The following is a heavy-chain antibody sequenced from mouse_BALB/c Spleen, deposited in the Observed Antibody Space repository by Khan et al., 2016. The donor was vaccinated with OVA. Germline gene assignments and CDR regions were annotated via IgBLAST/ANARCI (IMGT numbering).Heavy chain of an antibody. CDR1: GFTFSNYT. Sequence: QVQLQQSGAELARPGASVKMSCRTSGFTFSNYTIHWVKQRPGQGLEWIGYITPSTIYSYYNHTFKDKATLTADKSSSTAYIQLNSLTSEDSAVFYGGPHCSYGAWSAYRGQGTLVTVAA. J-gene: IGHJ3*01. CDR2: ITPSTIYS. CDR3: GPHCSYGAWSAY. V-gene: IGHV1-4*01. D-gene: IGHD1-1*01.